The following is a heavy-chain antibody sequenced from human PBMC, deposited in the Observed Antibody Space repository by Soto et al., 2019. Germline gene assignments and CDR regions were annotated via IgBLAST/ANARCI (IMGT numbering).Heavy chain of an antibody. CDR3: ARDMYYYDSSGYLNCFDP. CDR1: GGYRGSGDYY. Sequence: ASEPMSLSCTVSGGYRGSGDYYRSWIRQPPGKGLEWMGYIYYSGSTYYNPSLKSRVTISVDTSKNQFSLKLSSVTAADTAVYYCARDMYYYDSSGYLNCFDPSGQGTLGTVSS. D-gene: IGHD3-22*01. J-gene: IGHJ5*02. V-gene: IGHV4-30-4*08. CDR2: IYYSGST.